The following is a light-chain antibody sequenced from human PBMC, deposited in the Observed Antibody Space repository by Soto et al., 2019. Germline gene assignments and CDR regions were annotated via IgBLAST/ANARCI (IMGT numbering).Light chain of an antibody. CDR1: QSVSSN. CDR3: QQYNNWWT. J-gene: IGKJ1*01. V-gene: IGKV3-15*01. CDR2: GAS. Sequence: EIVMTQSPATLSVSPGERATLSCWAGQSVSSNLAWYQQKPGQAPRLLIYGASTRATGIPARFTGSGSGTEFTLTISSLQFDDSAVYYCQQYNNWWTFGQGTKVDI.